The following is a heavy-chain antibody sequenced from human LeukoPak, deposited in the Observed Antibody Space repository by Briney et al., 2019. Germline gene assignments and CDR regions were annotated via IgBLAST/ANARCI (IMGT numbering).Heavy chain of an antibody. CDR3: AKESWFDP. CDR2: VSGSGAST. Sequence: QPGGSLRLSCATSGFTFNTYVMSWVRQAPGKGLEWVSAVSGSGASTYYADSVRGRFTISRDNSKNTLYLQMNSLRVEDTAVYYCAKESWFDPWGQGTLVTVPS. J-gene: IGHJ5*02. V-gene: IGHV3-23*01. CDR1: GFTFNTYV.